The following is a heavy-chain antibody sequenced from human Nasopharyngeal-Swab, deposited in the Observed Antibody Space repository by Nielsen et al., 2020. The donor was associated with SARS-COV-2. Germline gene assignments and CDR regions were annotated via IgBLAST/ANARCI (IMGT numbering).Heavy chain of an antibody. CDR1: GFTFSSYS. D-gene: IGHD6-6*01. V-gene: IGHV3-21*01. CDR2: ITGATGKT. Sequence: GESLKISCAGSGFTFSSYSMTWVRQAPGKGLEWVSVITGATGKTYYLDSVQGRFTISRDNAKNSLYLQMNSLRAEDTAVYYCATGGVSSPYYYYYMDVWGKGTTVTVSS. J-gene: IGHJ6*03. CDR3: ATGGVSSPYYYYYMDV.